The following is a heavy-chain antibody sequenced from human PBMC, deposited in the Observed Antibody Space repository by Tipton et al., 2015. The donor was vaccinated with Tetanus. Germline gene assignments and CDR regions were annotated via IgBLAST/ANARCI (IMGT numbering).Heavy chain of an antibody. Sequence: TLSLTCAVYGGSFSGYYWSWIRQPPGKGLEWIGEINHSGSTNYNPSLKSRVTISVDTSKNQFSLKLSSVTAADTAVYYCASLVYYDSSGYPPLDYWGQGTLVTVSS. D-gene: IGHD3-22*01. CDR1: GGSFSGYY. CDR2: INHSGST. J-gene: IGHJ4*02. V-gene: IGHV4-34*01. CDR3: ASLVYYDSSGYPPLDY.